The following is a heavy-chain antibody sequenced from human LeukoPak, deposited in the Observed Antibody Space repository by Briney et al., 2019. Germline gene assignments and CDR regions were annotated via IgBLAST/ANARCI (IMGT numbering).Heavy chain of an antibody. CDR2: ISYSGST. J-gene: IGHJ4*02. CDR1: SGSISSSSYY. CDR3: ARHSGSYLYYFDF. D-gene: IGHD1-26*01. Sequence: SETLSLTCTVSSGSISSSSYYWGWIRQPPGKGLEWIGSISYSGSTDYNPSLKSRVTISVDTSKNQFSLRLSSVTAADTAVYYCARHSGSYLYYFDFWGQGALVTVSS. V-gene: IGHV4-39*01.